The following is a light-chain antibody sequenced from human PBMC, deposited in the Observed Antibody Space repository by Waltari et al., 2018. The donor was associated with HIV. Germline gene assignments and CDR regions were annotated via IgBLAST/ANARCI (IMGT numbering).Light chain of an antibody. V-gene: IGLV3-25*03. CDR3: QSADSSGTYSVV. J-gene: IGLJ2*01. CDR2: KDS. Sequence: SYEMTQPPSVSVSPGQTDRNTCSGDALPKQYAYWYQQKPGQAPVLVIYKDSEMPSGIPDRFSGSSSWTTVTFTISGVQAEDEADYYCQSADSSGTYSVVFGGGTKLTVL. CDR1: ALPKQY.